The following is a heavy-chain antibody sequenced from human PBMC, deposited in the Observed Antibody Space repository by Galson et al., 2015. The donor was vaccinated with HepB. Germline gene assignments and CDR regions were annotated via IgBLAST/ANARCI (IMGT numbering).Heavy chain of an antibody. CDR1: GFTFSDYY. Sequence: SLRLSCAASGFTFSDYYMSWIRQAPGKGLEWVSYISSSSSYTNYADSVKGRFTISRDNAQNSLYVQMNSLRAEDTAAYYCARERGIVVVTTGAFDIWGQGTMVTVSS. V-gene: IGHV3-11*05. CDR2: ISSSSSYT. D-gene: IGHD3-22*01. J-gene: IGHJ3*02. CDR3: ARERGIVVVTTGAFDI.